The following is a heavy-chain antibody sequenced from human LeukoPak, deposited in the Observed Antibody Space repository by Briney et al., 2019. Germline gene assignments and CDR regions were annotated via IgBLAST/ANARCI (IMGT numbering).Heavy chain of an antibody. J-gene: IGHJ4*02. CDR2: IKSDGSTT. CDR3: ARVRDYGDYEGYFDY. Sequence: GESLRLSCAASGFTFSSHRMPWVRQAPGKGLVWVSRIKSDGSTTNYADSVKGRFTISRDNAKNALYLQMNSLRAEDTAVYYCARVRDYGDYEGYFDYWGQGTLVTVSS. CDR1: GFTFSSHR. D-gene: IGHD4-17*01. V-gene: IGHV3-74*01.